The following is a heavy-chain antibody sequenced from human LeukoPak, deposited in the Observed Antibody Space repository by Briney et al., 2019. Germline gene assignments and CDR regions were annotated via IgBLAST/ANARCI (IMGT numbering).Heavy chain of an antibody. V-gene: IGHV1-2*06. CDR3: ARRGVGYCSGGSCYNLDY. D-gene: IGHD2-15*01. J-gene: IGHJ4*02. Sequence: ASVKVSCKASGYTLTGYYMHWVRQAPGQGLEWMGRINPNSGGTNYAQKFQGRVTMTRDTSISTAFMELSRLRSDDTAVYYCARRGVGYCSGGSCYNLDYWGQGTLVTVSS. CDR1: GYTLTGYY. CDR2: INPNSGGT.